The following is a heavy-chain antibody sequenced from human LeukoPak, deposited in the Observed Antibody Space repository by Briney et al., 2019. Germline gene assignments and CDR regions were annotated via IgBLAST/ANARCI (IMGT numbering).Heavy chain of an antibody. CDR1: GFTFSSYA. D-gene: IGHD3-10*01. V-gene: IGHV3-30*04. J-gene: IGHJ4*02. CDR2: ISYDGSNK. CDR3: ARRGSRITMVRGAIDY. Sequence: PGGSLRLSCAASGFTFSSYAMHWVRQAPGKGLEWVAVISYDGSNKYYADSVKGRFTISRDNAKNSLYLQMNSLRAEDTAVYYCARRGSRITMVRGAIDYWGQGTLVTVSS.